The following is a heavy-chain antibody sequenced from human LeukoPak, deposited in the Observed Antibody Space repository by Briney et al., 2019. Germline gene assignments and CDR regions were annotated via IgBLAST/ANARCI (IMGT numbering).Heavy chain of an antibody. CDR3: ARDGRDYYFDY. D-gene: IGHD5-24*01. Sequence: SETLSLTCTVSGGSLTSHFWSWIRQPPGKGLEWIGYIHYSGSTNYNPSLTSRVTISIDTSKNQFSLKLSSVTAADTGLYYCARDGRDYYFDYWGQVTLVTVSS. J-gene: IGHJ4*02. V-gene: IGHV4-59*11. CDR1: GGSLTSHF. CDR2: IHYSGST.